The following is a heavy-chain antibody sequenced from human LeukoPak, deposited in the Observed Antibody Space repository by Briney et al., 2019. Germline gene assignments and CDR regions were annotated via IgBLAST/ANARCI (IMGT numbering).Heavy chain of an antibody. V-gene: IGHV3-21*01. CDR2: ISSSSSYI. Sequence: GGSLRLSCAASGFIFSTYNMNWVRQAPGKGLEWVSSISSSSSYIYYADSVKGRFTISRDNAKNSLYLQMNSLRAEDTAVYYCARDFYDSSGYYQVNYWGQGTLVTVSS. CDR3: ARDFYDSSGYYQVNY. J-gene: IGHJ4*02. CDR1: GFIFSTYN. D-gene: IGHD3-22*01.